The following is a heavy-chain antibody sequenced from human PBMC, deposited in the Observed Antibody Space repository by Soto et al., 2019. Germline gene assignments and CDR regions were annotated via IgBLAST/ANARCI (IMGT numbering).Heavy chain of an antibody. D-gene: IGHD6-13*01. J-gene: IGHJ4*02. Sequence: PGESLKISCKGSGYSFTSYWIGWVRQMPGKGLGWMGIIYPGDSDTRYSPSFQGQVTISADKSISTAYLQWSSLKASDTAMYYCARLDGINAAVGMNEDYWGQGTTVTVSS. CDR1: GYSFTSYW. CDR3: ARLDGINAAVGMNEDY. CDR2: IYPGDSDT. V-gene: IGHV5-51*01.